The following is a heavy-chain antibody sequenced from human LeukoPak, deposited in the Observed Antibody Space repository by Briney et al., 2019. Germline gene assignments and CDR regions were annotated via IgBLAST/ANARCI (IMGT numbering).Heavy chain of an antibody. Sequence: ASVKVSCRASGYTFTGYYMHWVRQPPGQGLEWMGWINPNSGGTNYAQKFQGRVTMTRDTSISTAYMELSRLRSDDTAVYYSARALRHRASDYWGQGPLVTVSS. CDR2: INPNSGGT. CDR1: GYTFTGYY. J-gene: IGHJ4*02. D-gene: IGHD4-17*01. V-gene: IGHV1-2*02. CDR3: ARALRHRASDY.